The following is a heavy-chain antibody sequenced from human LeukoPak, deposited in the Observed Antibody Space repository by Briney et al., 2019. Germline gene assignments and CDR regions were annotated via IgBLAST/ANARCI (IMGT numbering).Heavy chain of an antibody. D-gene: IGHD4-17*01. CDR1: GGSFSGYY. V-gene: IGHV4-34*01. J-gene: IGHJ1*01. Sequence: SETLSLTCAVYGGSFSGYYWSWIRQPPGKGLEWIGEINHSGSSNYNPSLKSRVTITVDTSKNQFSLKLSSVTAADTAVYYCARGEDGDYYFQHWGQGTLVTVSS. CDR3: ARGEDGDYYFQH. CDR2: INHSGSS.